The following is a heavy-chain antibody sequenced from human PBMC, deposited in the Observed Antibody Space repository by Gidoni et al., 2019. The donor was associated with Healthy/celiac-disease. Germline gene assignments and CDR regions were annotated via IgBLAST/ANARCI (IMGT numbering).Heavy chain of an antibody. CDR2: IYYSGST. V-gene: IGHV4-59*01. D-gene: IGHD1-26*01. CDR3: ARAHGWNVGAFDY. CDR1: GGSISSYY. Sequence: QVQLQESGPGLVKPSEPLSLTCTVSGGSISSYYWSWIRQPPGNGLEWIGYIYYSGSTNYNPSLKSRVTISVDTSKNEFSLKLSSVTAADTAVYYCARAHGWNVGAFDYWGQGTLVTVSS. J-gene: IGHJ4*02.